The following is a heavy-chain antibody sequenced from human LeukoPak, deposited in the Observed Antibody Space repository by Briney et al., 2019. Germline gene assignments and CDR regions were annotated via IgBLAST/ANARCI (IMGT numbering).Heavy chain of an antibody. CDR3: ARAPQWLTNYYYYYMDV. CDR1: GGSISSYY. V-gene: IGHV4-4*07. CDR2: IYTSGST. D-gene: IGHD6-19*01. Sequence: SETLSLTCTVSGGSISSYYWSWIRQPAGKGLEWIGRIYTSGSTNYNPSLKSRVTMSVDTSKNQFSLKLSSVTAADTAVYYCARAPQWLTNYYYYYMDVWGKGTTVTVSS. J-gene: IGHJ6*03.